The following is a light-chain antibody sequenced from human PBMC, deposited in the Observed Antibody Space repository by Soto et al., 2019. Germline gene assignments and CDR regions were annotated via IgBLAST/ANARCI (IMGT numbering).Light chain of an antibody. J-gene: IGKJ1*01. V-gene: IGKV1-5*03. CDR2: KAS. CDR3: HHYNTYPWT. CDR1: QSISSW. Sequence: DIQMTQSPSILSASVGDRVTITCRASQSISSWLAWYQQKPGKAPNLLIHKASHLESGVPSRFSGSGSGTEFTLTSSSLQPGVFATYYCHHYNTYPWTFGQGTKVEIK.